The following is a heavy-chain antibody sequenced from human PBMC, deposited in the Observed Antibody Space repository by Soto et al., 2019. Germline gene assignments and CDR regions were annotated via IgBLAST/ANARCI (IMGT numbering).Heavy chain of an antibody. J-gene: IGHJ5*02. V-gene: IGHV4-34*01. CDR2: INHSGST. Sequence: QVRLQQWGTGLLKSSETLSLTCAVYGGSFSGYYWSWLRQPPGKGLEWIGEINHSGSTNYNPSLKRQVTISVDTSKNQFSLKVTSVTAADTAVYYCATANWSHHYFDPWGQGTLVTVSS. D-gene: IGHD1-1*01. CDR3: ATANWSHHYFDP. CDR1: GGSFSGYY.